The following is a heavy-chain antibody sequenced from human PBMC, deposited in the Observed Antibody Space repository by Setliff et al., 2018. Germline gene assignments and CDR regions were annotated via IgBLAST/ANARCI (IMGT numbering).Heavy chain of an antibody. CDR1: GFTLRTYN. CDR2: ISSTSYTI. Sequence: GGSLRLSCAAFGFTLRTYNMHWVRHAPGKGLEWVSSISSTSYTIYYADSVKGRFTISRDNAKNSLYLQMNSLRAEDTAVYYCASYCSSTSCPFDYWGQGTLVTVSS. V-gene: IGHV3-48*01. CDR3: ASYCSSTSCPFDY. J-gene: IGHJ4*02. D-gene: IGHD2-2*01.